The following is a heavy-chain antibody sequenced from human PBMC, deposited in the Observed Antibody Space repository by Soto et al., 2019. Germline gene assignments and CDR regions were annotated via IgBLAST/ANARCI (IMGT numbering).Heavy chain of an antibody. Sequence: SETLSLTCAVSSFSISSGYYWGWVRQPPGKGLEWIGSIYHSGTTNYSPSLKSRVTISIGTSKNQFSLTLRSVTAADAAVYYCARVGYCSSTSCRPFDYWGQGTLVTVSS. J-gene: IGHJ4*02. CDR1: SFSISSGYY. CDR3: ARVGYCSSTSCRPFDY. CDR2: IYHSGTT. D-gene: IGHD2-2*01. V-gene: IGHV4-38-2*01.